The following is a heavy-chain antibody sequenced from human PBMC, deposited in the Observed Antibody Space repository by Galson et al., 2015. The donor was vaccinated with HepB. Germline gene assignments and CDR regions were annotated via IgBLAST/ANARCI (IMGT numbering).Heavy chain of an antibody. CDR2: ISYDGSNK. V-gene: IGHV3-30*18. CDR1: GFTFSSYG. D-gene: IGHD3-22*01. CDR3: AKDEWSPTYYYDSSGYTIDY. J-gene: IGHJ4*02. Sequence: SLRLSCAASGFTFSSYGMHWVRQAPGKGLEWVAVISYDGSNKYYADSVKGRFTISRDNSKNTLYLQMNSLRAEDTAVYYCAKDEWSPTYYYDSSGYTIDYWGQGTLVTVSS.